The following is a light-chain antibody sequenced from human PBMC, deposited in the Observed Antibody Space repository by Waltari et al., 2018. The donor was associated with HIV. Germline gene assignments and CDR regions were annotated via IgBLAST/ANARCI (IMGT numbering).Light chain of an antibody. CDR1: QSVGSN. J-gene: IGKJ2*01. CDR2: GAS. CDR3: QQYSKWPPGYT. V-gene: IGKV3-15*01. Sequence: EIVLTQSPATLFVYPGERATLLCRASQSVGSNLAWYQQKPDQAPRLLINGASTRATGVPARFSGSGSGTEFTLTITSLQSEDFAVYYCQQYSKWPPGYTFGQGTKV.